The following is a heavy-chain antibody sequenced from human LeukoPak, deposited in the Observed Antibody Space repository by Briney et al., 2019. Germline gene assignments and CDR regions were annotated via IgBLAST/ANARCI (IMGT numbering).Heavy chain of an antibody. D-gene: IGHD3-22*01. CDR2: INTNTGNP. J-gene: IGHJ3*02. Sequence: GSSVKVSCKASGGTFSSYAISWVRQAPGQGLEWMGWINTNTGNPTYAQCFTGRFVFSLDTSVSTAYLQISSLKAEDTAVYYCARGDSYYYDSRGYFYALYIWGQGTMVTVYS. V-gene: IGHV7-4-1*02. CDR3: ARGDSYYYDSRGYFYALYI. CDR1: GGTFSSYA.